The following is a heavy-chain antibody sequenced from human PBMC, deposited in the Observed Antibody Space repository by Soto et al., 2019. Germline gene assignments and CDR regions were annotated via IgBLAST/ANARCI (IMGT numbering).Heavy chain of an antibody. CDR3: ATLGGIVVAGIVWRHDRDTGNFYY. Sequence: SETLSLTCTVSGGSVSSGSYYWSWIRQPPGKGLEWIGYIYYSGSTNYNPSLKSRVTISVDTSKNQFSLKLSSVTAADTAVYYCATLGGIVVAGIVWRHDRDTGNFYYCAQGTLVTVSS. J-gene: IGHJ4*02. V-gene: IGHV4-61*01. CDR2: IYYSGST. D-gene: IGHD6-19*01. CDR1: GGSVSSGSYY.